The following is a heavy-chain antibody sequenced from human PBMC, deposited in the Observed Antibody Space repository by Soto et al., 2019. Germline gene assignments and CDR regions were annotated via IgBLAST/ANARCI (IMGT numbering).Heavy chain of an antibody. CDR1: GGSISSSSYY. CDR2: IYYSGST. CDR3: ARLSLRIGAY. V-gene: IGHV4-39*01. Sequence: QLQLQESGPGLVKPSETLSLTCTVSGGSISSSSYYRGWIRQPPGKGLEWIGSIYYSGSTYYNPSLKSRVTISVDTSKNQFSLKLSSVTAADTAVYYCARLSLRIGAYWGQGTLVTVSS. J-gene: IGHJ4*02. D-gene: IGHD3-16*02.